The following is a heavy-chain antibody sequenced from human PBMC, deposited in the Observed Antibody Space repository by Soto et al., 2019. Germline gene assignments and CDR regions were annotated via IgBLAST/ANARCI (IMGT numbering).Heavy chain of an antibody. CDR3: ARVDSSGWYDY. D-gene: IGHD6-19*01. CDR1: GGSFSGYY. CDR2: INHGGST. Sequence: PSETLSLTCAVYGGSFSGYYWSWIRQPPGKGLEWIGEINHGGSTNYNPSLKSRVTISVDTSKNQFSLKLSSVTAADTAVYSCARVDSSGWYDYWGQGTLVTVSS. V-gene: IGHV4-34*01. J-gene: IGHJ4*02.